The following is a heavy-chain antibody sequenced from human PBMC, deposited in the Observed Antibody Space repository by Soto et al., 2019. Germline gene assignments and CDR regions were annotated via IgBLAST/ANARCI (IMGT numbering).Heavy chain of an antibody. Sequence: QVQLVQSGAEVKKPGASVKVSCKASGYTFTSYGTSWVRQAPGQGLEWMGWISAYNGNTNYSRKLQGRVTTTTDTSTTLAYMELRSLTSADTAVYYCARDATPEAYWGQGTLVTVSS. CDR3: ARDATPEAY. V-gene: IGHV1-18*01. CDR2: ISAYNGNT. CDR1: GYTFTSYG. J-gene: IGHJ4*02.